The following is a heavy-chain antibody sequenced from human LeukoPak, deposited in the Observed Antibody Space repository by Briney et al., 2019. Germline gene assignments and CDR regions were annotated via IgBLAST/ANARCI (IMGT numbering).Heavy chain of an antibody. V-gene: IGHV3-30-3*01. CDR1: GFTFSSYA. CDR3: ARSLGYSYAYFDY. J-gene: IGHJ4*02. CDR2: ISYDGSNK. D-gene: IGHD5-18*01. Sequence: GGSLRLSCAASGFTFSSYAMHWVRQAPGKGLEWVVVISYDGSNKYYADSVKGRFTISRDNSKNTLYLQMNSLRAEDTAVYYCARSLGYSYAYFDYWGQGTLVTVSS.